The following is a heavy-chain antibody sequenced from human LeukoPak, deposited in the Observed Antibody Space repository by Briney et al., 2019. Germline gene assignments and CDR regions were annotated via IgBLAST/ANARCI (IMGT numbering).Heavy chain of an antibody. V-gene: IGHV3-30*18. CDR3: AKAGSGWYAPY. J-gene: IGHJ4*02. CDR1: GFTFSSYG. D-gene: IGHD6-19*01. CDR2: ISYDGSNK. Sequence: PGRSLRLSCAASGFTFSSYGMHWVRQAPGKGLEWVAVISYDGSNKHYADSVKGRFTISRDNSKNTLYLQMDSLRAEDTAVYYCAKAGSGWYAPYWGQGTLVTVS.